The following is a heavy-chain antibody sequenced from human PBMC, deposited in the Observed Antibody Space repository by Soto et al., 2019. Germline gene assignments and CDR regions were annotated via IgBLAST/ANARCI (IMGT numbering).Heavy chain of an antibody. CDR3: ARRASVHVGVRLNDAFDI. D-gene: IGHD3-10*01. CDR2: IGTAGDT. Sequence: GGSLRLSCAASGFTFSTYDMHWVRQATGKGLEWVSAIGTAGDTYYPGYVKGRITIFRENAKNSLYLQMNSLRAEDTAEYYGARRASVHVGVRLNDAFDIWGQGTMVTVSS. J-gene: IGHJ3*02. V-gene: IGHV3-13*01. CDR1: GFTFSTYD.